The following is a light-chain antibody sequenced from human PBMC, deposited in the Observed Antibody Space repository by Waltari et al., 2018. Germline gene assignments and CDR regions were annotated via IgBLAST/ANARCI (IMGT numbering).Light chain of an antibody. CDR2: GAS. Sequence: PGERATLSCRASQSVAGSYLAWYQQRPGQAPRLLISGASSRATGIPDRFSGSGSGTDFTLTITRLELEDFAVYSCQQYGSSPYTFGQGTKLEI. CDR3: QQYGSSPYT. CDR1: QSVAGSY. J-gene: IGKJ2*01. V-gene: IGKV3-20*01.